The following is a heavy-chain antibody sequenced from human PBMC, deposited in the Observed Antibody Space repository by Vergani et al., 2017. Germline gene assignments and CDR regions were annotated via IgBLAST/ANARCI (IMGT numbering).Heavy chain of an antibody. CDR2: ISGSGGST. CDR3: AKYTSGWGSRSEYFQH. V-gene: IGHV3-23*01. Sequence: LQLQESGPGLVKPSETLSLTCAVSGGSISSGGYSWSWIRQPPGKGLEWVSAISGSGGSTYYADSVKGRFTITRDNSKNTLYLQMNSLRAEDTAVYYCAKYTSGWGSRSEYFQHWGQGTLVTVSS. J-gene: IGHJ1*01. D-gene: IGHD6-19*01. CDR1: GGSISSGGYS.